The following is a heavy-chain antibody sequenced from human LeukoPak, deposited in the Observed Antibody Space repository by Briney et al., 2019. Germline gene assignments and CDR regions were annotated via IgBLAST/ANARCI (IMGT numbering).Heavy chain of an antibody. Sequence: GGSLRLSCAASGFTFSSYGMHWVRQAPGKGPEWVAVIWYDGSNKYYADSVKGRFTTSRDNSKNTLNLQMNSLRAEDTAVYYCAKDLQQLVSGNYYYYMDVWGKGTTVTVSS. CDR3: AKDLQQLVSGNYYYYMDV. V-gene: IGHV3-33*06. D-gene: IGHD6-13*01. CDR1: GFTFSSYG. J-gene: IGHJ6*03. CDR2: IWYDGSNK.